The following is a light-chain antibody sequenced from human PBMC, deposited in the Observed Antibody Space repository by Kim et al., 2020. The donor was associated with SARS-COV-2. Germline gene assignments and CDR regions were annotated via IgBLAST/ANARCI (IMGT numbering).Light chain of an antibody. V-gene: IGKV1-39*01. CDR2: TAS. CDR1: QSISNY. J-gene: IGKJ1*01. CDR3: QQTYTTPPWT. Sequence: IQMTQSPSSLSASVGDRVTITCRPSQSISNYLNWYQQRPGKAPKLLIYTASTLQSGVPSRFSGSGSGTDFTLTISRLQPEDFATYFCQQTYTTPPWTFGQGTKVDIK.